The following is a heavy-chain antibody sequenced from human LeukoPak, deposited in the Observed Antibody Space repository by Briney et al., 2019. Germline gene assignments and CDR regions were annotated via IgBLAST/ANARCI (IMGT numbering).Heavy chain of an antibody. V-gene: IGHV4-34*01. CDR2: INHSGST. CDR3: ARGIVVVPAAPYYFDY. D-gene: IGHD2-2*01. J-gene: IGHJ4*02. Sequence: SETLSLTCAVYGGSFSGYYWSWIRQPPGKGLEWIGEINHSGSTNYNPSLKSRVTISVDTSKNPFSLKLSSVTAADTAVYYCARGIVVVPAAPYYFDYWGQGTLVTVSS. CDR1: GGSFSGYY.